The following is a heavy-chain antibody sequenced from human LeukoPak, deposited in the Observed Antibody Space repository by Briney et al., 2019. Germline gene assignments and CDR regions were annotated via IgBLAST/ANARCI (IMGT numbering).Heavy chain of an antibody. D-gene: IGHD3-22*01. CDR1: GGTFSSYA. J-gene: IGHJ4*02. Sequence: ASVKVSCKSSGGTFSSYAISWVRQAPGQGLEWMGRIIPILGIANYAQKSQGRVTITADKSTSTAYMELSSLRSEDTAVYYCARDQSPPDYYDSSGYYSWGQGTLVTVSS. V-gene: IGHV1-69*04. CDR3: ARDQSPPDYYDSSGYYS. CDR2: IIPILGIA.